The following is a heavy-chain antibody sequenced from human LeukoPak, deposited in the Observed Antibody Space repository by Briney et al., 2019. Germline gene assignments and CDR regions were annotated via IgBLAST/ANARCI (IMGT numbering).Heavy chain of an antibody. V-gene: IGHV4-59*08. D-gene: IGHD3-22*01. CDR1: GGSISSYY. CDR3: ARHIWPEYYYDSRGHDY. J-gene: IGHJ4*02. CDR2: IYYSGST. Sequence: SETLSLTCTVSGGSISSYYWSWIRQPPGKGLEWIGYIYYSGSTYYNPSLKSRVTISVDTSKNQFSLKLSSVTAADTAVYYCARHIWPEYYYDSRGHDYWGQGTLVTVSS.